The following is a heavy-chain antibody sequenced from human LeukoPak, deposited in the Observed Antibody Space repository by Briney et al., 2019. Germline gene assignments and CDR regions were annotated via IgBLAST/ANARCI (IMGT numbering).Heavy chain of an antibody. J-gene: IGHJ4*02. D-gene: IGHD5-18*01. CDR3: ARTPVDTAMVTSYFDY. V-gene: IGHV4-59*08. CDR1: GGSISSYY. CDR2: IYYSGST. Sequence: SETLSLTCTVSGGSISSYYWSWIRQPPGKGLEWIGYIYYSGSTNYNPSLKSRVTISVDTSKNQFSLKLSSVTAADTAVYYCARTPVDTAMVTSYFDYWGQGTLVTVPS.